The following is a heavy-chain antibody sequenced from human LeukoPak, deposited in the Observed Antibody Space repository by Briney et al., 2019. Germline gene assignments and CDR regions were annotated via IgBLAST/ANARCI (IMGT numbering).Heavy chain of an antibody. Sequence: GGSLRLSCAASGFTFSTYAMTWVRQAPGKGLEWVSLISGGGGNTYYADSVKGRLTISRDNSKNTVSLQMNSLSAEDTAVHYCAKDVRVGGGGMDVWGQGTPVTVSS. CDR2: ISGGGGNT. V-gene: IGHV3-23*01. CDR1: GFTFSTYA. D-gene: IGHD1-26*01. J-gene: IGHJ6*02. CDR3: AKDVRVGGGGMDV.